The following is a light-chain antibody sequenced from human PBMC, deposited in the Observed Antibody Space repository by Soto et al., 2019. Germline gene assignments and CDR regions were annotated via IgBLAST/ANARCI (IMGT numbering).Light chain of an antibody. CDR3: QSYDSSLSEV. J-gene: IGLJ1*01. Sequence: QAVVTQPPSVSGAPGQRVTISCTGSSSNIGAGYDVHWYKQFPGTAPKVVIYANSNRPSGVPDRFSGSKSGTSASLAITGLQAEDEADYYCQSYDSSLSEVFGTGTKLTVL. CDR1: SSNIGAGYD. V-gene: IGLV1-40*01. CDR2: ANS.